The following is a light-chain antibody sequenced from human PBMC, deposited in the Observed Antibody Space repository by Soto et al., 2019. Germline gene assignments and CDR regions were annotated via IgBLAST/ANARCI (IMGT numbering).Light chain of an antibody. CDR3: QQYNNWRT. CDR2: GAS. CDR1: QSVSSY. V-gene: IGKV3-15*01. J-gene: IGKJ1*01. Sequence: EIVLTQSPVTLSVSPGERATLSFRASQSVSSYLAWYQQKPGQAPRLLIYGASTRATGIPARFSGSGSGTEFTLPISSLQSEDFAVYYCQQYNNWRTFGQGTKVDI.